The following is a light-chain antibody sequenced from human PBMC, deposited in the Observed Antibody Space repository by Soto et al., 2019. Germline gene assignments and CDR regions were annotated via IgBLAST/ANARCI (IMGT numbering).Light chain of an antibody. CDR3: QVWDPTSDHYV. CDR2: AGS. CDR1: NIGSKS. V-gene: IGLV3-21*02. Sequence: SYELTQPPSVSVAPGQTARITCGGNNIGSKSVHWYQQKPGQAPVLVVYAGSDRPSGIPERLSGSTSVNTATLAISRVEAGDEADYYCQVWDPTSDHYVFGTGTKVTVL. J-gene: IGLJ1*01.